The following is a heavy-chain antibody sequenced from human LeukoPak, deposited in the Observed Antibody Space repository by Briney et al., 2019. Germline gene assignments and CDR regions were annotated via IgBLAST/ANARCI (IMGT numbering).Heavy chain of an antibody. CDR2: ISWDGGST. D-gene: IGHD3-10*01. J-gene: IGHJ4*02. V-gene: IGHV3-43D*03. Sequence: GGSLRLSCAASGFTFDDYAMHWVRQAPGKGLKWVSLISWDGGSTYYADSVKGRFTISRDNSKNSLYLQMNSPRAEDTALYYCAKAHYYGSGSYFDYWGQGTLVTVSS. CDR1: GFTFDDYA. CDR3: AKAHYYGSGSYFDY.